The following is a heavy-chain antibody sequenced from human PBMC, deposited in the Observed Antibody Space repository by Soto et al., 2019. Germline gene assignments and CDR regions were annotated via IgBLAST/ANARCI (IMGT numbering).Heavy chain of an antibody. CDR3: AKDRDSSGWYWLRLYRLLVDY. J-gene: IGHJ4*02. D-gene: IGHD6-19*01. Sequence: QVQLVESGGGVVQPGRSLRLSCAASGFTFSSYGMHWVRQAPGKGLEWVAVISYDGSNKYYADSVKGRFTISRDNSKDTLYLKMNSLGAEDTAVYYCAKDRDSSGWYWLRLYRLLVDYWGQGTLVTVSS. V-gene: IGHV3-30*18. CDR1: GFTFSSYG. CDR2: ISYDGSNK.